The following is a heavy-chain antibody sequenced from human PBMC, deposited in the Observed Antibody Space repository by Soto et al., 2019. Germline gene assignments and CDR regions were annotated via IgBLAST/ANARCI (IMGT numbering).Heavy chain of an antibody. D-gene: IGHD6-6*01. Sequence: ASVKVSCKASGYTFASCGFSWVRLAPGQGLEWMGWISVYSGNTNYAQKFQGRVTMTTDTSTNTAYMELRSLRYDDTAVYYCARDLIAVRPGWFDPWGQGTLVTVSS. CDR2: ISVYSGNT. CDR1: GYTFASCG. V-gene: IGHV1-18*01. CDR3: ARDLIAVRPGWFDP. J-gene: IGHJ5*02.